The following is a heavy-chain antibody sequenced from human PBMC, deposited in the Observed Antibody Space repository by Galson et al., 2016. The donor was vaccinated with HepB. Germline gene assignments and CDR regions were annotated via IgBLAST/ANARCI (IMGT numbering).Heavy chain of an antibody. CDR1: GFTVSNNY. V-gene: IGHV3-53*01. Sequence: SLRLSCAASGFTVSNNYMSWVCQAPGKGLEWVSVIYSGGSTYYADSVKGRFTISRDNSKNTLYLQMNSLRVEDTAVYYCARDPMATRYYYYGMDVWGQGTTVTVSS. D-gene: IGHD5-24*01. CDR3: ARDPMATRYYYYGMDV. J-gene: IGHJ6*02. CDR2: IYSGGST.